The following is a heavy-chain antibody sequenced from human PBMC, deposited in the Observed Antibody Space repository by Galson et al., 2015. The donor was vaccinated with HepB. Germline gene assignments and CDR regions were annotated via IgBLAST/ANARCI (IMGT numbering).Heavy chain of an antibody. CDR2: ISWNSGSI. D-gene: IGHD6-13*01. V-gene: IGHV3-9*01. CDR1: GFTFDDYA. J-gene: IGHJ4*02. Sequence: SLRLSCAASGFTFDDYAMHWVRQAPGKGLEWVSGISWNSGSIGYADSVKGRFTISRDNAKNSLYLQMNSLRAEDTAFYYCVKDYRDSSRWFYFGYWGQGTLVTVSS. CDR3: VKDYRDSSRWFYFGY.